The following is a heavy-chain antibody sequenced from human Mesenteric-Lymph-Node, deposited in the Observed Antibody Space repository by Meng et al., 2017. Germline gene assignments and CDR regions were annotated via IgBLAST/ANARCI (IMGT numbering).Heavy chain of an antibody. CDR3: ARVDSSGYFLDY. V-gene: IGHV4-31*03. Sequence: QVQLQESGPGLVKPSQPLSLTCTVSGGSISSGGHSWSWIRQHPGKGLEWIAYIYYSGSTYYNPSLKSRVILSVDTSKNQFSLKLSSVTAADTAVYYCARVDSSGYFLDYWGQGTLVTVSS. CDR2: IYYSGST. D-gene: IGHD3-22*01. CDR1: GGSISSGGHS. J-gene: IGHJ4*01.